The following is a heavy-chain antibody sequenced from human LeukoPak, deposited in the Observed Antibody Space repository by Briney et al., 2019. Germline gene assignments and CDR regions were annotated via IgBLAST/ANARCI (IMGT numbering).Heavy chain of an antibody. V-gene: IGHV4-39*01. Sequence: TTSETLSLTCTVSGGSISSSSYYWGWIRQPPGKGLEWIGSIYYNGITYSNPSLKSRVTISVDTSKNQFSLKMRSVTAADTAVYYCARVQQGYYYMDVWGKGTTVTVSS. CDR2: IYYNGIT. CDR3: ARVQQGYYYMDV. D-gene: IGHD6-13*01. CDR1: GGSISSSSYY. J-gene: IGHJ6*03.